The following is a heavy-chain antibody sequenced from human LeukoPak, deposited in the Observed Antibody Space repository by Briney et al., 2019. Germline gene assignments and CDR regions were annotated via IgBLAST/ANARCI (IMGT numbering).Heavy chain of an antibody. Sequence: SETLSLTCAVYGGSFSGYYWSWIRQPPGKGLEWIGEINHSGSTNYNPSLKSRVTISVDTSKNQLSLKLSSVTAADTAVYYCARAPNLGYCSGGSCYSGNWFDPWGQGTLVTVSS. V-gene: IGHV4-34*01. CDR1: GGSFSGYY. CDR2: INHSGST. CDR3: ARAPNLGYCSGGSCYSGNWFDP. J-gene: IGHJ5*02. D-gene: IGHD2-15*01.